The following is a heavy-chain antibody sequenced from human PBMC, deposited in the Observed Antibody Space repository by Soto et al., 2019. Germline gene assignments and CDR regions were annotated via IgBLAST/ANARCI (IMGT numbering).Heavy chain of an antibody. Sequence: EVQLVESGGGLVQPGRSLRLSCAASGFTFDDYAMHWVRQAPGKGLDWVSGISWNSGSIGYADSVKCRFTISTVNGKNSLYLQMNRLRAEDTGLYCCAKDMGPTQAVGGWYNDYYYCYGMDYWGQETTVTVSS. CDR2: ISWNSGSI. V-gene: IGHV3-9*01. D-gene: IGHD6-19*01. J-gene: IGHJ6*02. CDR3: AKDMGPTQAVGGWYNDYYYCYGMDY. CDR1: GFTFDDYA.